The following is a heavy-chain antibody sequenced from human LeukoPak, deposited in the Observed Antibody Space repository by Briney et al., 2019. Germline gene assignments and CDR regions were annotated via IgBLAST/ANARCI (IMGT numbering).Heavy chain of an antibody. J-gene: IGHJ4*02. Sequence: TSETLCLTCTASGVSISSYYWSWIRQPPGKGLEWIGYIYYSGSTNYNPSLKSRVTISVDTSKNQFSLKLSSVTAADTAVYYCARGLEYQLLGPYFDYWGQGTLVTVSS. CDR2: IYYSGST. CDR3: ARGLEYQLLGPYFDY. V-gene: IGHV4-59*01. D-gene: IGHD2-2*01. CDR1: GVSISSYY.